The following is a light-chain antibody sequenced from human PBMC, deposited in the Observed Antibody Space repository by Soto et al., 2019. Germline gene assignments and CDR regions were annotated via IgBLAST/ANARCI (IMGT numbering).Light chain of an antibody. CDR3: SSYAGSNNFPYV. CDR1: SSDVGSYNY. Sequence: QSVLTQPPSASGSPGRSVTISCTGTSSDVGSYNYVSWYQQHPGRAPKLMIYEFTKRPSGVPDRFSGSKSGNTASLTVSGLQAADEADYYCSSYAGSNNFPYVFGTGTKVTVL. V-gene: IGLV2-8*01. CDR2: EFT. J-gene: IGLJ1*01.